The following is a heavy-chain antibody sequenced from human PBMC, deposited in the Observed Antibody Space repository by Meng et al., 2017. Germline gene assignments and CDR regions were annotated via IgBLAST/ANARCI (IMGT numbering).Heavy chain of an antibody. Sequence: GESLKISCAASGFTFSDHYMDWVRQAPGKGLEWVGRTRNKANSYTTEYAASVKGRFTISRDDSKNSLYLQMNSLKTEDTAVYYCARGAYDSSGYPFDYWGQGTLVTVSS. CDR1: GFTFSDHY. V-gene: IGHV3-72*01. D-gene: IGHD3-22*01. CDR3: ARGAYDSSGYPFDY. CDR2: TRNKANSYTT. J-gene: IGHJ4*02.